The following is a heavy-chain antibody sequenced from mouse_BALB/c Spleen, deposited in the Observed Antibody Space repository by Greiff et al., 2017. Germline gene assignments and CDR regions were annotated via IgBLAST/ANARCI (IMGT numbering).Heavy chain of an antibody. V-gene: IGHV3-6*02. Sequence: EVKVEESGPGLVKPSQSLSLTCSVTGYSITSGYYWNWIRQFPGNKLEWMGYISYDGSNNYNPSLKNRISITRDTSKNQFFLKLNSVTTEDTATYYCARDRRSWFAYWGQGTLVTVSA. J-gene: IGHJ3*01. CDR3: ARDRRSWFAY. CDR1: GYSITSGYY. CDR2: ISYDGSN.